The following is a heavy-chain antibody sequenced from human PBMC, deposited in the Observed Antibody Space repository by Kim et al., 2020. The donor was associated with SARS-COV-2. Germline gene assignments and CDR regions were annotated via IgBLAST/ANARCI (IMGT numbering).Heavy chain of an antibody. V-gene: IGHV3-23*01. CDR2: ISGSGGST. CDR3: AKGVGAYSSGWYGGDY. CDR1: GFTFSSYA. D-gene: IGHD6-19*01. J-gene: IGHJ4*02. Sequence: GGSLRLSCAASGFTFSSYAMSWVRQAPGKGLEWVSAISGSGGSTYYADSVKGRFTISRDNSKNTLYLQMNSLRAEDTAVYYCAKGVGAYSSGWYGGDYWGQGTLVTVSS.